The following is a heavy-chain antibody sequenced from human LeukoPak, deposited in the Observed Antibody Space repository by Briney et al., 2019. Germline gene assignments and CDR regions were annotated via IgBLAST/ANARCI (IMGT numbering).Heavy chain of an antibody. J-gene: IGHJ4*02. Sequence: ASVKVSCKAPGYTFKNSDINWVRQATGQGLEWMGWMNPNSGNTGFAQKFQDRVSMTRDTSINTAYMELTSLRSGDTAVYYCARATPGCLHGYSFDYWGQGTVVTVYS. CDR2: MNPNSGNT. CDR3: ARATPGCLHGYSFDY. V-gene: IGHV1-8*02. D-gene: IGHD5-24*01. CDR1: GYTFKNSD.